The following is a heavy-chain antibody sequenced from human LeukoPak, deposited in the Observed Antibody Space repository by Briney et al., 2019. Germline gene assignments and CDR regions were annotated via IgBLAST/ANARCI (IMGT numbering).Heavy chain of an antibody. CDR2: MNPNSGNP. CDR3: ARAGYYYDSSGYFAVPHRGWVDYYYYYMDV. D-gene: IGHD3-22*01. Sequence: ASVKVSCKASGYTFTSYDINWVRQATGQGLEWMGWMNPNSGNPGYAQKFQGRVTMTRNTSISTAYMELSSLRSEDTAVYYCARAGYYYDSSGYFAVPHRGWVDYYYYYMDVWGKGTTVTVSS. J-gene: IGHJ6*03. CDR1: GYTFTSYD. V-gene: IGHV1-8*01.